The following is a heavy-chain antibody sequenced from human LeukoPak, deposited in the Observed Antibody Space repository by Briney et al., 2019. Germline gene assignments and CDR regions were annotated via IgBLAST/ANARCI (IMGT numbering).Heavy chain of an antibody. CDR1: GFTFANSW. CDR3: TRDTIGSLDY. J-gene: IGHJ4*02. D-gene: IGHD1-26*01. Sequence: PGGSLRLSCAASGFTFANSWMAWVRQAPGKGLEWVANIKQDGSTKHYADSPKGRFTISRDNPKNSLFLQMNNLRADDTAIYYCTRDTIGSLDYWGQGILVTVAS. CDR2: IKQDGSTK. V-gene: IGHV3-7*01.